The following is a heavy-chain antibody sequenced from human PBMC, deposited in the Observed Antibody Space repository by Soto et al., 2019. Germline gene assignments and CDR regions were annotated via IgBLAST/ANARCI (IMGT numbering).Heavy chain of an antibody. V-gene: IGHV3-30*18. J-gene: IGHJ6*02. CDR1: GYSFSNYG. Sequence: QAKLVESGGGVVQPGRSLRLSCEASGYSFSNYGMQWVRQAPGKGLEWVAAISYDGITKYYSDSLKGRFTISKDNSKNTLYIEMNSLSPEDTAVYYCAKDMARFLAWPHYFRGLDVWGQGTTVTVSS. D-gene: IGHD3-3*01. CDR2: ISYDGITK. CDR3: AKDMARFLAWPHYFRGLDV.